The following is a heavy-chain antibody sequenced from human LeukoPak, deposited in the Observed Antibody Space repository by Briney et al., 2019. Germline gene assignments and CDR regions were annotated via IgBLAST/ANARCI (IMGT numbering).Heavy chain of an antibody. CDR2: IYYSGST. V-gene: IGHV4-39*01. CDR3: ARHSVPRSVAALNAFDI. Sequence: SETLSLTCTVSGGSISSSSYYWGWIRQPPGKGLEWIGSIYYSGSTYYNPSLKSRVTISVDTSKNQFSLKLSSVTAADTAVYYCARHSVPRSVAALNAFDIWGQGTMVTVSS. CDR1: GGSISSSSYY. J-gene: IGHJ3*02. D-gene: IGHD6-6*01.